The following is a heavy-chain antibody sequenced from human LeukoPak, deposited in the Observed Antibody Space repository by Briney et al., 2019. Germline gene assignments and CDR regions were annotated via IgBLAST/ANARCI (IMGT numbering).Heavy chain of an antibody. J-gene: IGHJ5*02. Sequence: PSETLSLTCTVSGDSINSYSWNWIRQPPGKGLEWIGYIYYSGSSNYNPSLKSRVTMSVDTSKNQFSLKLSSVTAADTAVYYCARRRLQTSTITEDNWFDPWGQGTLVTVSS. CDR1: GDSINSYS. D-gene: IGHD5-24*01. CDR3: ARRRLQTSTITEDNWFDP. V-gene: IGHV4-59*08. CDR2: IYYSGSS.